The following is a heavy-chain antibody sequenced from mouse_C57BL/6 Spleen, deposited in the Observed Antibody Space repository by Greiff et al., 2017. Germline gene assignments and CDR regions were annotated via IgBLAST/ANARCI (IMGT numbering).Heavy chain of an antibody. CDR1: GFTFSSYA. D-gene: IGHD1-1*01. CDR3: ARITVVSPWFAY. J-gene: IGHJ3*01. V-gene: IGHV5-4*03. CDR2: ISDGGSYT. Sequence: EVKLMESGGGLVKPGGSLKLSCAASGFTFSSYAMSWVRQTPEKRLEWVATISDGGSYTYYPDNVKGRFTISRDNAKNNLYLQMSHLKSEDTAMYYCARITVVSPWFAYWGQGTLVTVSA.